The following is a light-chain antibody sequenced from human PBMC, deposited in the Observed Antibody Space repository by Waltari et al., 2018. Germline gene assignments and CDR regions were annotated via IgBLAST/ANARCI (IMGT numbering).Light chain of an antibody. CDR2: DDT. J-gene: IGLJ2*01. V-gene: IGLV3-21*02. CDR1: NIGRQS. CDR3: QVWDRKSAHVV. Sequence: SYVLPQPPSVSVAPGQTARITCGGNNIGRQSVHWYQQRPAQAPLLVIYDDTEWPSGIPEQFSGSKSGNTATLTISRVDAGDEADYYCQVWDRKSAHVVFGGGTKLTVL.